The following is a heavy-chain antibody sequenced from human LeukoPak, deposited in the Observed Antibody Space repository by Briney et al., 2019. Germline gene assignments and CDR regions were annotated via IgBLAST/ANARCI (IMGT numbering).Heavy chain of an antibody. Sequence: GGSLRLSCAASGFTFSSYWMSWVRQAPGKGLEWVANIKQDGSEKYYVDSVKGRFTISRDNAKNSLYPQMNSLRAEDTAVYYCARVYSSGWYPYYFDYWGQGTLVTVSS. CDR1: GFTFSSYW. CDR3: ARVYSSGWYPYYFDY. V-gene: IGHV3-7*01. D-gene: IGHD6-19*01. CDR2: IKQDGSEK. J-gene: IGHJ4*02.